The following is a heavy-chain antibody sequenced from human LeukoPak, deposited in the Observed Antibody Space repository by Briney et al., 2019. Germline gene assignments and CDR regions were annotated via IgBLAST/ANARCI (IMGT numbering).Heavy chain of an antibody. J-gene: IGHJ4*02. CDR1: GFTVSSNY. CDR2: ISGSGGST. CDR3: ARDLEGSGSFYRPSYDY. V-gene: IGHV3-23*01. Sequence: PGGSLRLSCAASGFTVSSNYMSWVRQAPGKGLEWVSAISGSGGSTYYADSVKGRFTISRDNSKNTLYLQMNSLRAEDTAVYYCARDLEGSGSFYRPSYDYWGQGTLVTVSS. D-gene: IGHD3-10*01.